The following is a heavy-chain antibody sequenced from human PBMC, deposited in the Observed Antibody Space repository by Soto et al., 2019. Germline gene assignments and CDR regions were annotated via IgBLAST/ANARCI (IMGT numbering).Heavy chain of an antibody. J-gene: IGHJ6*02. D-gene: IGHD3-10*01. V-gene: IGHV3-7*01. CDR3: ARVPPRGSRYYYGMDV. CDR1: GFTFSSYW. CDR2: IKQDGSEK. Sequence: GGSLRLSCAASGFTFSSYWMSWVRQAPGKGLEWVANIKQDGSEKYYVDSVKGRFTISRDNAKNSLYLQRNSLRAEDTALYYCARVPPRGSRYYYGMDVWGQGTTVTVSS.